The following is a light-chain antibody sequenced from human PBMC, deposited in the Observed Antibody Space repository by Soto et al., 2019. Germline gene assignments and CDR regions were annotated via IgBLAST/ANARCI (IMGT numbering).Light chain of an antibody. CDR1: SSNIGSNT. CDR2: SNN. J-gene: IGLJ3*02. Sequence: QSVLTQPPSASGTPGQRVTLSCSGSSSNIGSNTVNWYQQLPGTAPKHLIFSNNQRPSGVPDRFSGSKSGTSASLAISGLQPEDEADYYCAAWDDSLSWVFGGGTKLTVL. V-gene: IGLV1-44*01. CDR3: AAWDDSLSWV.